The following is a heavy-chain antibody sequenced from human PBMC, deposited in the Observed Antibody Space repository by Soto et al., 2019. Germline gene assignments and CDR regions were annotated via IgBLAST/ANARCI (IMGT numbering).Heavy chain of an antibody. CDR3: ARHGSWYQYEGYYFDY. D-gene: IGHD6-13*01. CDR2: IYYSGST. V-gene: IGHV4-31*03. Sequence: SETLSLTCTVSGGSISSGGYYWSWIRQHPGKGLEWIGYIYYSGSTYYNPSLKSRVTISVDTSKNQFSLKLSSVTAADTAVYYCARHGSWYQYEGYYFDYWGQGTLVTVPQ. J-gene: IGHJ4*02. CDR1: GGSISSGGYY.